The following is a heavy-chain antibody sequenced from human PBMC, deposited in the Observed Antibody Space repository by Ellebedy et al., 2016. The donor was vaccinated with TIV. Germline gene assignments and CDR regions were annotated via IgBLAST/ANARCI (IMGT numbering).Heavy chain of an antibody. D-gene: IGHD1-7*01. Sequence: MPSETLSLTCTVAGGSISSYYWSWIRQPPGKGLEWIGYIYYSGSTNYNPSLKSRVTISVDTSKNQFSLKLSSVTAADTAVYYCARETITGTSFWFDPWGQGTLVTVSS. V-gene: IGHV4-59*01. J-gene: IGHJ5*02. CDR2: IYYSGST. CDR3: ARETITGTSFWFDP. CDR1: GGSISSYY.